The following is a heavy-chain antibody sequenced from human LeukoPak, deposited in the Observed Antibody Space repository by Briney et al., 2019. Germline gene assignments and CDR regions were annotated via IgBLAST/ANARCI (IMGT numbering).Heavy chain of an antibody. V-gene: IGHV1-2*06. J-gene: IGHJ4*02. CDR1: GYTFTGYY. CDR2: INPNSGGT. CDR3: ARRGRCSSTSCQSSFDY. Sequence: ASVKVSCKASGYTFTGYYMHWVRQAPGQGLEWMGRINPNSGGTNHAQKFQGRVTMTRDTSISTAYMELSRLRSDDTAVYYCARRGRCSSTSCQSSFDYWGQGTLVTVSS. D-gene: IGHD2-2*01.